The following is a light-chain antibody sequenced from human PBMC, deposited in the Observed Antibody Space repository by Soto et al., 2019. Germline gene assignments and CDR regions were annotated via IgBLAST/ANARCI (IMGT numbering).Light chain of an antibody. CDR3: QSYDSSLSGWV. V-gene: IGLV1-40*01. Sequence: QSVLTQPPSVSGAPGQRVTISCTGSSSNIGATYDVHWYQQLPGTAXXXXXYGNSXXPSXVXXXXXXSXXXXXXXXXXXGLXAEDEADYYCQSYDSSLSGWVFGGGTKVTVL. CDR2: GNS. CDR1: SSNIGATYD. J-gene: IGLJ3*02.